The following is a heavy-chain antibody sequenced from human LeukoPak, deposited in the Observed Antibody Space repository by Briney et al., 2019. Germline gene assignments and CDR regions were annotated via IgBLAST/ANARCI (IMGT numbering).Heavy chain of an antibody. CDR3: ARESGSSSSRSYYYYYMDV. V-gene: IGHV3-48*04. CDR2: ISSSSSTI. Sequence: GGSLRLSCAASGFTFSSYSMNWVRQAPGKGLEWVSYISSSSSTIYYADSVKGRFTISRDNAKNSLYLQMNSLRAEDTAVYYCARESGSSSSRSYYYYYMDVWGKGTTVTV. D-gene: IGHD6-6*01. J-gene: IGHJ6*03. CDR1: GFTFSSYS.